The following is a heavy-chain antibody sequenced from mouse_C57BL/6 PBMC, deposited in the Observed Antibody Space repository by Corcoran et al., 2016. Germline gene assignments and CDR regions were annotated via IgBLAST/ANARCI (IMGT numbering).Heavy chain of an antibody. D-gene: IGHD4-1*01. Sequence: EVQLQQSGPELVKPGASVKISCKASGYTFTDYYMNWVKQSHGKSLEWIGDINPNNGGTSYNQKFKGKATLTVDKSSSTAYMELRSLTSEDSAVYYCANAELTFYAMDYWGQGTSVTVSS. J-gene: IGHJ4*01. CDR1: GYTFTDYY. CDR3: ANAELTFYAMDY. V-gene: IGHV1-26*01. CDR2: INPNNGGT.